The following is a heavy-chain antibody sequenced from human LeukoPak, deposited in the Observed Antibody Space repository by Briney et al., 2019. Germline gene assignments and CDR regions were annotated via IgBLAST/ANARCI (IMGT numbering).Heavy chain of an antibody. CDR1: GYSFTSYW. D-gene: IGHD2-15*01. CDR2: IDPTDSYT. Sequence: GESLRISCKGSGYSFTSYWINWVRQMPGKGLEWVGRIDPTDSYTNYSPSFQGHVTISTDKSISTAYLQWRSLKASDTAMYYCARSPSVVDALDIWGQGTMVTVSS. CDR3: ARSPSVVDALDI. J-gene: IGHJ3*02. V-gene: IGHV5-10-1*01.